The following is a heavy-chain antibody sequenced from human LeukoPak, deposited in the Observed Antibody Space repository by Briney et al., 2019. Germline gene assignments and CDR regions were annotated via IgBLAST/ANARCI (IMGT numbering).Heavy chain of an antibody. D-gene: IGHD3-22*01. V-gene: IGHV3-21*01. CDR1: GFTFSSYS. CDR3: ARDVGTYYYDSSGYPLDY. Sequence: GGSLRLSCAASGFTFSSYSMNWVRQAPGKGLEWVSSISSSSYIYYADSVKGRFTISRDNAKNSLYLQMNSLRAEDTAVYYCARDVGTYYYDSSGYPLDYWGQGTLVTVSS. CDR2: ISSSSYI. J-gene: IGHJ4*02.